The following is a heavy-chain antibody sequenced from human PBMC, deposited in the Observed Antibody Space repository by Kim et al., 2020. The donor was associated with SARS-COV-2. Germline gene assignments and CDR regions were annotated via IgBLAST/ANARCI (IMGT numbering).Heavy chain of an antibody. D-gene: IGHD3-10*01. J-gene: IGHJ5*02. CDR3: ARESAGEGRHDWFDP. CDR1: GDSINSFY. Sequence: SETLSLTCTVSGDSINSFYWSWIRHIPGKGLEWIGFVYFTGTTTYNPSLESRVSISLDRSRTQFTLALTSVTAADTATYYCARESAGEGRHDWFDPWGPG. CDR2: VYFTGTT. V-gene: IGHV4-59*13.